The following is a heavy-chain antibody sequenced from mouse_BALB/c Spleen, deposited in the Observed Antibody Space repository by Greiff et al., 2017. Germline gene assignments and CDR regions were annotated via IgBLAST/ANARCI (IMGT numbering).Heavy chain of an antibody. CDR1: GFTFTDYY. V-gene: IGHV7-3*02. J-gene: IGHJ4*01. CDR2: IRNKANGYTT. CDR3: ARDGYYDGGVYAMDY. D-gene: IGHD1-1*01. Sequence: EVMLVESGGGLVQPGGSLRLSCATSGFTFTDYYMSWVRQPPGKALEWLGFIRNKANGYTTEYSASVKGRFTISRDNSQSILYLQMNTLRAEDSATYYCARDGYYDGGVYAMDYWGQGTSVTVSA.